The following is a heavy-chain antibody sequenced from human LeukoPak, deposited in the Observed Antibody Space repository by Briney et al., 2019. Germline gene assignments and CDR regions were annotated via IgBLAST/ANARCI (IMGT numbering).Heavy chain of an antibody. CDR3: ARQGGGVAAAGTDQYFQH. V-gene: IGHV4-61*02. CDR1: GGSISSGSYY. D-gene: IGHD6-13*01. J-gene: IGHJ1*01. CDR2: IYTSGST. Sequence: SETLSLTCTVSGGSISSGSYYWSWIRQPAGKGLEWIGRIYTSGSTNYNPSLKSRVTISVDTSKNQFSLKLSSVTAADTAVYYCARQGGGVAAAGTDQYFQHWGQGTLVTVSS.